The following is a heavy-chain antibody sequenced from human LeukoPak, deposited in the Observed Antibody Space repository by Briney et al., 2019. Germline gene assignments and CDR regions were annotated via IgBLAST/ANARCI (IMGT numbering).Heavy chain of an antibody. Sequence: ASVKVSCTPSGYMFTGYYMHWVRQAPGQGLEWMGWINPNSGGTNYAQKFQGRVTMTRDTSISTAYMDLNRLRSDDTAVYYCARVVAVTGTPVYYMDVWGKGTTVTVSS. D-gene: IGHD6-19*01. CDR2: INPNSGGT. V-gene: IGHV1-2*02. CDR3: ARVVAVTGTPVYYMDV. J-gene: IGHJ6*03. CDR1: GYMFTGYY.